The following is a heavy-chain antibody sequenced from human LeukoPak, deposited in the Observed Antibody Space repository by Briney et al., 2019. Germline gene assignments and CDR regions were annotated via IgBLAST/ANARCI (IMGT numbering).Heavy chain of an antibody. CDR2: IIPILGIA. V-gene: IGHV1-69*04. J-gene: IGHJ6*02. Sequence: SVKVSCKASGGTFSRYAISWVRQAPGQGLEWMGRIIPILGIANYAQKFQGRVTITADKSASTAYMELSSLRSEDTAVYYCASETAHDYGQLNYYCYGMDVWGQGTTVTVSS. CDR1: GGTFSRYA. CDR3: ASETAHDYGQLNYYCYGMDV. D-gene: IGHD4-17*01.